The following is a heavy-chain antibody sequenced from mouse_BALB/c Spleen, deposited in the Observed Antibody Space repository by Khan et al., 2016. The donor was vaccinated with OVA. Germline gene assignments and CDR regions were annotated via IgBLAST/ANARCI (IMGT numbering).Heavy chain of an antibody. CDR1: GFSLTSYG. V-gene: IGHV2-9*02. D-gene: IGHD1-3*01. CDR3: ARLEDI. CDR2: IWAGGST. Sequence: QVQLKESGPGLVAPSRSLSITCTVSGFSLTSYGVHWVRQPPGKGPEWLGVIWAGGSTNYNSALMSRLSISKDNSKSQVFLKMNSLQTDDTAMYYCARLEDIWGQGTTLTVSS. J-gene: IGHJ2*01.